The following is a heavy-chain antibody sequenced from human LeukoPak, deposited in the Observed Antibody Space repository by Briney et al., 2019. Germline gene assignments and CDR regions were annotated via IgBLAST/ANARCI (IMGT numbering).Heavy chain of an antibody. CDR1: GGSIRSDY. CDR3: ARQLYDSGSYAPMDV. V-gene: IGHV4-59*05. D-gene: IGHD3-10*01. CDR2: IHYSGST. Sequence: SETLSLTCTVSGGSIRSDYWGWIRQPPGKGLEWIASIHYSGSTYSNPSLKSRVTISVDTSKNQFSLRLSSVSAADTAVYFCARQLYDSGSYAPMDVWGKGTTVTIYS. J-gene: IGHJ6*03.